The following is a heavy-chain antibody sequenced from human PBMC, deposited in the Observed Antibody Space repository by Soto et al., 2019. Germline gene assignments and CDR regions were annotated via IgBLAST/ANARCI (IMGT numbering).Heavy chain of an antibody. D-gene: IGHD2-15*01. CDR1: GGTFSSYA. Sequence: SVKVSCKASGGTFSSYAISWVRQAPGQGLEWMGGIIPIFGTANYAQKFQGRVTITADESTSTAYMELSSLRSEDTAVYYCATQTYPRIPTDPDYWGQGTLVTVSS. J-gene: IGHJ4*02. CDR3: ATQTYPRIPTDPDY. V-gene: IGHV1-69*13. CDR2: IIPIFGTA.